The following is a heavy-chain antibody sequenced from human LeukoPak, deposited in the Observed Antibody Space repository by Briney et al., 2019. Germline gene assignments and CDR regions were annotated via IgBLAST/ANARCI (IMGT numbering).Heavy chain of an antibody. CDR2: LSGSGIST. CDR3: AKYSGGWYNDH. V-gene: IGHV3-23*01. CDR1: GFSVGSYD. D-gene: IGHD6-13*01. J-gene: IGHJ5*02. Sequence: GGSLRLSCAASGFSVGSYDMGWVRQPPGKGLEWVSTLSGSGISTFYADSVRGRFTISRDNSKNTLFLEMNFLRAEDSAVYYCAKYSGGWYNDHWGQGTLVTVSS.